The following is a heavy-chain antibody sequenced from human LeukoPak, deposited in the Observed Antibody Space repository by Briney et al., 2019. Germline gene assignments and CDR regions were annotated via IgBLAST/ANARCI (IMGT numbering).Heavy chain of an antibody. CDR1: GGSLSGYY. CDR3: ARGVTIFPFDY. J-gene: IGHJ4*02. Sequence: PSETLSLTCAVYGGSLSGYYWSWIRQPPGKGLEWIGEINHSGSTNYNPSLKSRVTISVDTSKNQFSLKLSSVTAADTAVYYCARGVTIFPFDYWGQGTLVTVSS. D-gene: IGHD3-9*01. CDR2: INHSGST. V-gene: IGHV4-34*01.